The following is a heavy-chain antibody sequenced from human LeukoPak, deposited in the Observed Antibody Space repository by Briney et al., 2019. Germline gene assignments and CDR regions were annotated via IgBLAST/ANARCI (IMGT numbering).Heavy chain of an antibody. CDR2: ISYDGSNK. V-gene: IGHV3-30*18. CDR3: AKEGGGSTFGSDY. D-gene: IGHD3-10*01. J-gene: IGHJ4*02. CDR1: GFTFSSYG. Sequence: GGSLRLSCAASGFTFSSYGMHWVRQAPGKGLEWVAVISYDGSNKYYADSVKGRFIISRDNSKNTLYLQMNSLRAEDTAVYYCAKEGGGSTFGSDYRRQGTLVTVSS.